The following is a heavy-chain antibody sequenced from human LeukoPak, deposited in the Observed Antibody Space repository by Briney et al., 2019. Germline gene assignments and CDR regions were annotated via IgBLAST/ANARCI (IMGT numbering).Heavy chain of an antibody. Sequence: ASVKVSCKASGYTFTSYAMHWVRQAPGQRLEWMGWINAGNGNTKYSQEFQGRVTITADESTSTAYMELSRLRSDDTAVYYCARAYFPLTAGTIGYLNWFDPWGQGTLVAVSS. D-gene: IGHD6-13*01. V-gene: IGHV1-3*01. J-gene: IGHJ5*02. CDR1: GYTFTSYA. CDR2: INAGNGNT. CDR3: ARAYFPLTAGTIGYLNWFDP.